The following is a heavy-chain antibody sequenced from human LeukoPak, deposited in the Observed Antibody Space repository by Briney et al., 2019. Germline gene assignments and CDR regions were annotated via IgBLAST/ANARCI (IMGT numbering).Heavy chain of an antibody. CDR3: AVTGYYYYYMDV. V-gene: IGHV3-48*04. CDR1: GFTFSSYS. Sequence: PGGSLRLSCAASGFTFSSYSMNWVRQAPGKGLEWVSYISSSSSTIYYADSVKGRFTISRDNAKNSLYLQMNSLRAEDTAVYYCAVTGYYYYYMDVWGKGTTVTVSS. D-gene: IGHD3-16*01. CDR2: ISSSSSTI. J-gene: IGHJ6*03.